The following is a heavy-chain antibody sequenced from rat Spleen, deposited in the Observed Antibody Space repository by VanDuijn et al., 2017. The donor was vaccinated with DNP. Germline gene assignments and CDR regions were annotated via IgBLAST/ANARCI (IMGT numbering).Heavy chain of an antibody. CDR1: GFSLTSNG. J-gene: IGHJ4*01. CDR2: IWAGGST. Sequence: QVQLEESGPGLMQPSETLSLTCTVSGFSLTSNGVGWVRQPLGKGLVWMGTIWAGGSTNYNSALKSRLSISRDTSKNQVFLKMNSLQTDDTGTYYCTRDRAARGAMDAWGQGTSVTVSS. CDR3: TRDRAARGAMDA. D-gene: IGHD1-2*01. V-gene: IGHV2-72*01.